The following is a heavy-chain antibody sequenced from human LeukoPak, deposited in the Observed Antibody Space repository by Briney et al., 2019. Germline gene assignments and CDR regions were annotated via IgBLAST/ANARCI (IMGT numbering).Heavy chain of an antibody. Sequence: SVKVSCKASGGAFIDYTFNWVRQAPGQGLEWMGEIIPILGIANFAQRFQGRVTITADKSTSTAFMELSSLTSEYTAVYYCARADKYSYGYCDYWGQGTLVTVSS. J-gene: IGHJ4*02. CDR1: GGAFIDYT. CDR2: IIPILGIA. CDR3: ARADKYSYGYCDY. V-gene: IGHV1-69*02. D-gene: IGHD5-18*01.